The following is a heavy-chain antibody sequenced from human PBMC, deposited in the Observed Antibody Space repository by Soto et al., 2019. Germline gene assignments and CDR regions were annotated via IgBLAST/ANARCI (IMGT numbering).Heavy chain of an antibody. J-gene: IGHJ6*03. CDR1: GYSFTSYW. V-gene: IGHV5-51*01. CDR3: ARCSGYDSFYYYYYMDV. Sequence: PGESLKISCKGSGYSFTSYWIGWVRQMPGKGLEWMGIIYPGDSDTRYSPSFQVQVTISADKSISTAYLQWSSLKASDTAMYYCARCSGYDSFYYYYYMDVWGKGTTVTVSS. CDR2: IYPGDSDT. D-gene: IGHD5-12*01.